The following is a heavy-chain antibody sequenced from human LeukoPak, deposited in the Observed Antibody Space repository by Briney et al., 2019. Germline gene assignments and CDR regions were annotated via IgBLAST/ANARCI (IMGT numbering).Heavy chain of an antibody. D-gene: IGHD5-12*01. CDR2: ISYDGSNK. CDR1: GFTFSSYA. Sequence: PGRSLRLSCAASGFTFSSYAMHWVRQAPGKGLEWAAVISYDGSNKYYADSVKGRFTISRDNSKNTLYLQMNSLRAEDTAVYYCARRHSGYERPFDYWGQGTLVTVSS. CDR3: ARRHSGYERPFDY. J-gene: IGHJ4*02. V-gene: IGHV3-30*04.